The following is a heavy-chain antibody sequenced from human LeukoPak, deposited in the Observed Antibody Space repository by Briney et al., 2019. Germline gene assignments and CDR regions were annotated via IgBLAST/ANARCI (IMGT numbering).Heavy chain of an antibody. V-gene: IGHV3-53*01. CDR3: AKDGGIAAFFDY. Sequence: GGSLRLSCAASGFTIRSNYMSWVRQAPGKGLEWVSVILSGGSTYYADSVKGRFTISRDNSKNTLYLQMNSLRAEDTAIYYCAKDGGIAAFFDYWGQGTLVTVSS. CDR1: GFTIRSNY. J-gene: IGHJ4*02. D-gene: IGHD6-13*01. CDR2: ILSGGST.